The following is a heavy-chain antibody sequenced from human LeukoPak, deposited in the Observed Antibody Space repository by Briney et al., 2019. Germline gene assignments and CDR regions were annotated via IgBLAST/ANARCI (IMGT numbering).Heavy chain of an antibody. J-gene: IGHJ6*03. D-gene: IGHD6-6*01. Sequence: ALVKVSCKASGGTFSIYAISWVRQAHGQGLEWMGGIIPIFGTADYAQKFQGRVTITTDESTSTAYMELSSLRSEDTAVYYCATQSRGIAARLGYYYYYMDVWGKGTTVTVSS. CDR2: IIPIFGTA. V-gene: IGHV1-69*05. CDR1: GGTFSIYA. CDR3: ATQSRGIAARLGYYYYYMDV.